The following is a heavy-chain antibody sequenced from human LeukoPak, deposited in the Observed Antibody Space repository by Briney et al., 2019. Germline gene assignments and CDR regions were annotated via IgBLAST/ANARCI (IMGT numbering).Heavy chain of an antibody. CDR1: GGSISSGWYG. CDR2: INTSGST. CDR3: ARVERFYSSSWYEH. J-gene: IGHJ5*02. Sequence: PSETLSLTCTVAGGSISSGWYGWSWLRQPAGKGLDWIRRINTSGSTNYNPSLKSRVTISVDTSKNQFSLKLSSVTAADTAVYYCARVERFYSSSWYEHWGQGTLVTVSS. D-gene: IGHD6-13*01. V-gene: IGHV4-61*02.